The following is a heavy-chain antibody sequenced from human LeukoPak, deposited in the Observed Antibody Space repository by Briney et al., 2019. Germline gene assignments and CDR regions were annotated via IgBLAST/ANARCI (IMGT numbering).Heavy chain of an antibody. CDR1: GGSVTSVNW. Sequence: PSETLSLTCAVSGGSVTSVNWWTWVRQPPGKGLEWIGEISHSGTTNYSPSLKSRVTISVDTSKNQFSLKLSSVTAADTAVYYCAREGRLQSIDYWGQGTLVTVSS. CDR3: AREGRLQSIDY. CDR2: ISHSGTT. V-gene: IGHV4-4*02. D-gene: IGHD5-24*01. J-gene: IGHJ4*02.